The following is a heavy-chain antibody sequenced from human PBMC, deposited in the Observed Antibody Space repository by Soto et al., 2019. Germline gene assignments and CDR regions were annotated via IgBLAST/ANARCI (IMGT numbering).Heavy chain of an antibody. CDR2: IYYSGRT. V-gene: IGHV4-31*03. CDR3: ARFAKEENPKVGSWYYFDY. D-gene: IGHD6-13*01. CDR1: GGSISSGGYF. Sequence: PSETLSLTCTVSGGSISSGGYFWSWVRQHPGKGLEWIGNIYYSGRTHYNPSLKSRVTISVDTSKNQFSLKLSSVTAADTAVYYCARFAKEENPKVGSWYYFDYWGQGTRVTVSS. J-gene: IGHJ4*02.